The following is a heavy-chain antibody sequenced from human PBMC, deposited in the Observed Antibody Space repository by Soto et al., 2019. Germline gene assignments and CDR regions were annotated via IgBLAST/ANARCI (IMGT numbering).Heavy chain of an antibody. CDR2: IYYNWST. Sequence: SETLSLTCTVSGVSITSGTYYWGWNRQPPGKGLEWSETIYYNWSTYYDPSLKSRFTITVDTSKNQFSLQLNSVTAADTAVYYCALSSGKLFWFWVPFSGSGFDPWGQGTLVTVSS. CDR3: ALSSGKLFWFWVPFSGSGFDP. D-gene: IGHD3-10*01. J-gene: IGHJ5*02. CDR1: GVSITSGTYY. V-gene: IGHV4-39*01.